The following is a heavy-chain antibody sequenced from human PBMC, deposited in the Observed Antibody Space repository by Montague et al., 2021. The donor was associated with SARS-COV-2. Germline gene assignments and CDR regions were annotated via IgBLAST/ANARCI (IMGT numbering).Heavy chain of an antibody. J-gene: IGHJ5*02. CDR3: ARHHISTMYGYSWFDP. D-gene: IGHD1-14*01. CDR2: VHYSGKT. V-gene: IGHV4-59*02. Sequence: SETLSLTCTVSGVSVKNYYWTWIRQPPGKGLEWIGYVHYSGKTKSNPSLQNPISISLDASKNQFYLSLTSVTSADAAVYYCARHHISTMYGYSWFDPWGQGTLVPVSS. CDR1: GVSVKNYY.